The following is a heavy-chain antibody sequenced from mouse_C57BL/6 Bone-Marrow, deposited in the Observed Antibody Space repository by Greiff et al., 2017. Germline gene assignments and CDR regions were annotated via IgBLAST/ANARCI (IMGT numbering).Heavy chain of an antibody. CDR3: ARTPYSNYVFDY. D-gene: IGHD2-5*01. J-gene: IGHJ2*01. V-gene: IGHV1-54*01. Sequence: VQLQQSGAELVRPGTSVKVSCKASGYAFTNYLIEWVKQRPGQGLEWIGVINPGSGGTNYNEKFKGKATLTADKSSSTAYMQLNSLTSEDSAVYFCARTPYSNYVFDYWGQGTTLTVSS. CDR2: INPGSGGT. CDR1: GYAFTNYL.